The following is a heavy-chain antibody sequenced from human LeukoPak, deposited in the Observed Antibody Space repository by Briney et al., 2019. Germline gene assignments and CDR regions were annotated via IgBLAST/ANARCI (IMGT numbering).Heavy chain of an antibody. Sequence: SETLSLTCAVYGGSFSGYYWSWIRQPPGKGLEWIGEINHSGSTNYNPSLKSRVTISVDTSKNQFSLKLSSVTAADTAVYYCARRTTAMVTIDYWGQGTLVTVSS. CDR1: GGSFSGYY. CDR2: INHSGST. V-gene: IGHV4-34*01. CDR3: ARRTTAMVTIDY. D-gene: IGHD5-18*01. J-gene: IGHJ4*02.